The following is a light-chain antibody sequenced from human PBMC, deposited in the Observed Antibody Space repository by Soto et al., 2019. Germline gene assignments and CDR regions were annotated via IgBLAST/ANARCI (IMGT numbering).Light chain of an antibody. CDR1: QSVSSSN. J-gene: IGKJ2*01. CDR3: QQYGSSPYT. Sequence: EIVLTQSPGTLSLSPGARATLSCRASQSVSSSNLAWYQQKPGQAPRLLIYGASSRATGIPDRFSGSGSGTDFTLTISRLEPEDFAVYYCQQYGSSPYTFGQGTKVDIK. CDR2: GAS. V-gene: IGKV3-20*01.